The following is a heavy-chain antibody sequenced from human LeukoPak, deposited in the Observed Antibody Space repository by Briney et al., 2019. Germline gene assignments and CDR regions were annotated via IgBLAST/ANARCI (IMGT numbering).Heavy chain of an antibody. CDR2: INHKSCGT. J-gene: IGHJ5*01. Sequence: ASVNVSCKASGYTFTCYYMHWVRQPPGKGLEWMGWINHKSCGTNYAQKFQCRVTMTRDTSIRTAYMALSRLRSDDTAVYYCARSRDSSGYWLVSWGQGTLVTVSS. V-gene: IGHV1-2*02. D-gene: IGHD3-22*01. CDR1: GYTFTCYY. CDR3: ARSRDSSGYWLVS.